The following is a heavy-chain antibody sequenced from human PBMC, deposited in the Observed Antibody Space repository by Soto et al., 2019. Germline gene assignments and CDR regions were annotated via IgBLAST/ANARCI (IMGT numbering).Heavy chain of an antibody. J-gene: IGHJ6*02. Sequence: GASVKVSCKASGGTFSSYAISWVRQAPGQGLEWMGGIIPIFGTANYAQKFQGRVTITADESTSTAYMELSSLRSEDTAVYYCARDRSGHYYYGMDVWGQGTTVTVSS. CDR2: IIPIFGTA. CDR3: ARDRSGHYYYGMDV. CDR1: GGTFSSYA. V-gene: IGHV1-69*13. D-gene: IGHD3-10*01.